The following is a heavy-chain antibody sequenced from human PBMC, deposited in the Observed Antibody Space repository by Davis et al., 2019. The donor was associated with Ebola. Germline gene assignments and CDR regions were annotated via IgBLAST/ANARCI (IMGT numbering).Heavy chain of an antibody. CDR1: GYTFTSYY. J-gene: IGHJ6*02. CDR2: INPSGGST. CDR3: ARESIVVVVAAGGYYYYGMDV. V-gene: IGHV1-46*01. D-gene: IGHD2-15*01. Sequence: ASVKVSCKASGYTFTSYYMHWVRQAPGQGLEWMGIINPSGGSTSYAQKFQGRVTMTRDTSTSTVYMELSSLRSEDTAVYYCARESIVVVVAAGGYYYYGMDVWGQGTAVTVSS.